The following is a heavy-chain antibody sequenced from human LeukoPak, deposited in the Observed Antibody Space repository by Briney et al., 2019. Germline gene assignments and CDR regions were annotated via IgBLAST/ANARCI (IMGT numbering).Heavy chain of an antibody. CDR3: AKRGNLGYFDY. CDR1: GFTFSSYA. J-gene: IGHJ4*02. D-gene: IGHD3-16*01. Sequence: GGSLRLSCAASGFTFSSYAMSWVRQAPGKGLEWVSAISGSGDSTYYADSVKGRFTISRDNSKNTLYLYMNSLRAEDTAVYYCAKRGNLGYFDYWGQGALVTVSS. V-gene: IGHV3-23*01. CDR2: ISGSGDST.